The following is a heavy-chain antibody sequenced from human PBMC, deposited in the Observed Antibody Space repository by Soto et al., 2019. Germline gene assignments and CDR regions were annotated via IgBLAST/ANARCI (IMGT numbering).Heavy chain of an antibody. CDR3: VRTAREGAIAPHWFDR. V-gene: IGHV4-30-4*01. J-gene: IGHJ5*02. CDR1: GASIRSTDYY. Sequence: SETLSLTCTVSGASIRSTDYYWSWIRQAPGKGLEWVGYVYYTGSTYYNPSLMSRLTISVDTSKNQFSLKLTSVTAADTAVYYCVRTAREGAIAPHWFDRWGQGTQVTVSS. D-gene: IGHD2-21*02. CDR2: VYYTGST.